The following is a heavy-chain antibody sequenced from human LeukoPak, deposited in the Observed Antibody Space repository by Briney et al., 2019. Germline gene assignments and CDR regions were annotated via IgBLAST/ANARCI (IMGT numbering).Heavy chain of an antibody. Sequence: GRALRVSFAATGFILSSHARHALGQARGKGLDGVAVMSYDGSHEYYADSVKGRFIISRDNSKKTLFLQMHSLSPEDTAVYYCAREQRGEVYFDYWGQGTLVTVSS. CDR3: AREQRGEVYFDY. V-gene: IGHV3-30*04. D-gene: IGHD3-10*01. CDR1: GFILSSHA. CDR2: MSYDGSHE. J-gene: IGHJ4*02.